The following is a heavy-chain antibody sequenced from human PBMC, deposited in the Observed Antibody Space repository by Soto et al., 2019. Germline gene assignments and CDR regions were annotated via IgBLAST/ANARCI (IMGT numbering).Heavy chain of an antibody. CDR2: IIPIFGPP. CDR3: ATNTNRYYDMLTGYYSDS. CDR1: GGTFSSSA. J-gene: IGHJ4*02. D-gene: IGHD3-9*01. V-gene: IGHV1-69*01. Sequence: VQLVQSGAEVKRPGSSVKVSCKPSGGTFSSSAISWVRQAPGQGLEWVGGIIPIFGPPKNAQKFQGRVTISADESMSTAYMELSSLTSEDTAVYYCATNTNRYYDMLTGYYSDSWGQGTLVTVSS.